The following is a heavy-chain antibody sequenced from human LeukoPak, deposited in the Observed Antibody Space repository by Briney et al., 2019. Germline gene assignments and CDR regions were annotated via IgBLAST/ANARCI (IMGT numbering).Heavy chain of an antibody. D-gene: IGHD3-16*01. Sequence: SETLSLTCGVSGASIRSGGFYWSWLRQHPRRGLEWIGYIYFNGDTYYNPSLKSRVTISVDTSQNRFSLRVHSVTAADTAVYFCARARLRSEDFSTPYYFDFWGRGTLVTVSS. CDR3: ARARLRSEDFSTPYYFDF. V-gene: IGHV4-31*11. J-gene: IGHJ4*02. CDR1: GASIRSGGFY. CDR2: IYFNGDT.